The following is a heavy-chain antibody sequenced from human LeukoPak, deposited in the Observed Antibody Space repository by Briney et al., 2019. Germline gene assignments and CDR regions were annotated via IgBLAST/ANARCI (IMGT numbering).Heavy chain of an antibody. V-gene: IGHV3-30*02. CDR2: LLYDGSYN. J-gene: IGHJ5*01. D-gene: IGHD2-15*01. CDR3: AAAGLGVAHWFSS. Sequence: GGSLRLSCEVSGVSLSSYGMHWVRQAPGKGLEWVAWLLYDGSYNSTAASLKGRFAISKDISKNTLYLDMDSLTPEDTAVYYCAAAGLGVAHWFSSWGQGTLVIVSS. CDR1: GVSLSSYG.